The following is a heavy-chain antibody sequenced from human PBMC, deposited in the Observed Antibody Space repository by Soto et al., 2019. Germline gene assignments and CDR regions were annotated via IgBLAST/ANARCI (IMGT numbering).Heavy chain of an antibody. V-gene: IGHV5-10-1*01. J-gene: IGHJ6*02. CDR2: IDPSDSYT. CDR3: ARHGRGSCSGTSCFGSYGYYHYYGMDV. Sequence: PGESLKISCKGSGYSFTSYWISWVRQMPGKGLEWMGRIDPSDSYTNYSPSFQGHVTISADKSISTAYLQWSSVKASDTAMYYCARHGRGSCSGTSCFGSYGYYHYYGMDVWGLGTTVTVSS. D-gene: IGHD2-2*01. CDR1: GYSFTSYW.